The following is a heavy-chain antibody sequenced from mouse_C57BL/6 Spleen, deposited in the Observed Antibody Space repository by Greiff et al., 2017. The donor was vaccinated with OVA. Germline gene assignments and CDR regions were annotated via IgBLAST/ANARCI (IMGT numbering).Heavy chain of an antibody. CDR1: GYTFTSYW. Sequence: QVQLQQPGAELVRPGSSVKLSCKASGYTFTSYWMDWVKQRPGQGLEWIGNIYPSDSETHYNQKFKDKATLTVDKSSSTAYMQLSSLTSEDSAVYYCARREGLLPYYFDYWGQGTTLTVSS. V-gene: IGHV1-61*01. CDR2: IYPSDSET. D-gene: IGHD1-1*01. CDR3: ARREGLLPYYFDY. J-gene: IGHJ2*01.